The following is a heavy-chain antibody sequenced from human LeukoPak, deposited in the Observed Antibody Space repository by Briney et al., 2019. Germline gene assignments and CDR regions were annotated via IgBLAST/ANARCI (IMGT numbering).Heavy chain of an antibody. V-gene: IGHV1-2*02. CDR2: ITPKSGDT. CDR3: ARVRLANERAWAY. D-gene: IGHD3-3*02. Sequence: ASVKVSCKASGYTFSDFYIHWVRQAPGQGLEYVGWITPKSGDTYSPQRFQGRVTMTRDASISTAYMELSGLRSDDTAVYFCARVRLANERAWAYWGQGTLVTVSS. J-gene: IGHJ4*02. CDR1: GYTFSDFY.